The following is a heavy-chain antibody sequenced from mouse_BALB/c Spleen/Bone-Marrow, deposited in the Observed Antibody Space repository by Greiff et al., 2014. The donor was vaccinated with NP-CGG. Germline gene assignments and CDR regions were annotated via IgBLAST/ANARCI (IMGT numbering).Heavy chain of an antibody. J-gene: IGHJ3*01. Sequence: QVQLKQSEAELVKPGAPVKLSCKASGYTFTDYWMNWVKQRPGRGLEWIGRIDPSDSETHYNQKFKDKATLTVDKSSTAAYIQLSNLTSEDSAVYYCARTAYWGQGTLVTVSA. V-gene: IGHV1-69*02. CDR3: ARTAY. CDR2: IDPSDSET. CDR1: GYTFTDYW.